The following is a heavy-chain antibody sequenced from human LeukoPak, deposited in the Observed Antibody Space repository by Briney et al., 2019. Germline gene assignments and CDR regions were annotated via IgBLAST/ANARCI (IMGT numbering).Heavy chain of an antibody. Sequence: SETLSLTCTVSGGHISSYYWSWIRQPPGKGLEWIGYIYTSGSTNYNPSLKSRVTISVDTSKNQFSLKLSSVTAADTAVYYCARRAARTTVVTPREAPQRTHWYFDLWGRGTLVTVSS. J-gene: IGHJ2*01. D-gene: IGHD4-23*01. CDR2: IYTSGST. CDR1: GGHISSYY. CDR3: ARRAARTTVVTPREAPQRTHWYFDL. V-gene: IGHV4-4*09.